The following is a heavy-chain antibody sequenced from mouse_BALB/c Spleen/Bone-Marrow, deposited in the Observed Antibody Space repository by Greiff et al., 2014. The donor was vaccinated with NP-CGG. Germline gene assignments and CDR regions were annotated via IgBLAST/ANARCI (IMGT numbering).Heavy chain of an antibody. CDR3: AKKDYGSSSFDY. CDR2: IDPYYGGT. D-gene: IGHD1-1*01. CDR1: GSSFTDSN. Sequence: VQLKESGPELEKPGASVKISCKASGSSFTDSNMNWVKQSNGKNLEWIGNIDPYYGGTSYSQKFKGKATLTVDKSSSTAYMQLRSLTSEDSAVYYCAKKDYGSSSFDYWGQGTTLTVSS. J-gene: IGHJ2*01. V-gene: IGHV1-39*01.